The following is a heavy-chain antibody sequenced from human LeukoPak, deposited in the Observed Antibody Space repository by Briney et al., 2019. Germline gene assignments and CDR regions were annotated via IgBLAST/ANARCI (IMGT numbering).Heavy chain of an antibody. CDR2: ISSSSSYI. J-gene: IGHJ4*02. D-gene: IGHD6-13*01. Sequence: GGSLRLSCAASGFTFSSYSMIWVRQAPGKGLEWVSSISSSSSYIYYADSVKGRFTISKDNAKNSLYLQMNSLRAEDTAVYYCASDSSSWCDYWGQGTLVTVSS. V-gene: IGHV3-21*01. CDR1: GFTFSSYS. CDR3: ASDSSSWCDY.